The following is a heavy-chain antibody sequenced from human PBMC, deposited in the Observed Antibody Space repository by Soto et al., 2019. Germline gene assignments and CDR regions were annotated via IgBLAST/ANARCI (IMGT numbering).Heavy chain of an antibody. D-gene: IGHD3-3*01. Sequence: EVQLVESGGGLVQPGGSLRLSCAASGFTVSSNYMSWVRQAPGKGLEWVSVIYSGGSTYYADSVKGRFTISKDNSKNTLYLQMNSLRAEDTAVYYCARSYDVWGGYYLDYWGQGTLVTVSS. CDR1: GFTVSSNY. CDR2: IYSGGST. V-gene: IGHV3-66*01. J-gene: IGHJ4*02. CDR3: ARSYDVWGGYYLDY.